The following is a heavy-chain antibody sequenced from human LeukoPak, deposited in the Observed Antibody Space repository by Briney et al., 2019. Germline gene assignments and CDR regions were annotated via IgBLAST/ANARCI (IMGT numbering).Heavy chain of an antibody. D-gene: IGHD3-22*01. CDR3: ARDHYYDSSALEPWDDY. Sequence: GGSLRLSCAASGFTFSSYWMSWVRQAPGKGLEWVANINQDGSGKYYVDSVKGRFTISRDNAKNALYLQMNSLRAEDTAVYYCARDHYYDSSALEPWDDYWGQGTLVTVSS. CDR2: INQDGSGK. CDR1: GFTFSSYW. V-gene: IGHV3-7*01. J-gene: IGHJ4*02.